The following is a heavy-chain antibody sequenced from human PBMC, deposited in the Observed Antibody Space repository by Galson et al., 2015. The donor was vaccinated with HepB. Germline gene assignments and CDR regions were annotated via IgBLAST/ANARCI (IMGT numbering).Heavy chain of an antibody. D-gene: IGHD2-2*01. Sequence: SVKVSCKASGGTFSSYAISWGRQAPGQGLEWMGGIIPIFGTANYAQKFQGRVTITADESTSTAYMKLSSLRSEDTAVYYCASRLVSLGYCSSTSCYWGAFDICGQGTMVTVSS. CDR3: ASRLVSLGYCSSTSCYWGAFDI. V-gene: IGHV1-69*13. J-gene: IGHJ3*02. CDR2: IIPIFGTA. CDR1: GGTFSSYA.